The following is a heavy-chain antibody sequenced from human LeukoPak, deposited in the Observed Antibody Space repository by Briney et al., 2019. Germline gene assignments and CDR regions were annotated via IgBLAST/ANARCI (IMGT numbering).Heavy chain of an antibody. CDR3: ARPSRSVSTAGAFDT. V-gene: IGHV4-59*01. Sequence: SETLSLTCTVSGGSISNYFWSWIRQPPGKGLEWIGYIYYSGGTNYNPSLKSRVTISVDTSKNQFSLKLSSVTAADTAVYYCARPSRSVSTAGAFDTWGQGTMVTVSS. D-gene: IGHD5/OR15-5a*01. CDR2: IYYSGGT. CDR1: GGSISNYF. J-gene: IGHJ3*02.